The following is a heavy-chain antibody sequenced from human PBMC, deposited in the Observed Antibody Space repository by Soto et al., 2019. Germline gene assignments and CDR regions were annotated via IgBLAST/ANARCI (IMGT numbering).Heavy chain of an antibody. D-gene: IGHD5-18*01. CDR3: AADPGYSYGYHYYYGMDV. J-gene: IGHJ6*02. CDR1: GFTFTSSA. CDR2: IVVGSGNT. Sequence: SVKVSCKASGFTFTSSAVQWVRQARGQRLEWIGWIVVGSGNTNYAQKFQERVTITRDMSTSTAYMELSSLRSEHTAVYYCAADPGYSYGYHYYYGMDVWGQGTTAPVSS. V-gene: IGHV1-58*01.